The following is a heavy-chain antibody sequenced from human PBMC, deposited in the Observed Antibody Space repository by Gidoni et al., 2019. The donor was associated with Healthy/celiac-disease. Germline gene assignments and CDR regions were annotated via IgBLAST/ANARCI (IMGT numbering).Heavy chain of an antibody. CDR2: IWYDGSNK. D-gene: IGHD2-2*01. CDR3: ARSLHCSSTSCYLRHYYYYYGMDV. J-gene: IGHJ6*02. V-gene: IGHV3-33*01. CDR1: GFTFSSFG. Sequence: QVQLVESGGGVVQPGWSLRLSCAASGFTFSSFGMHLVRQAPGKGLEWVAVIWYDGSNKYYADSVKGRFTISRDNSKNTLYLQMNSLRAEDTAVYYCARSLHCSSTSCYLRHYYYYYGMDVWGQGTTVTVSS.